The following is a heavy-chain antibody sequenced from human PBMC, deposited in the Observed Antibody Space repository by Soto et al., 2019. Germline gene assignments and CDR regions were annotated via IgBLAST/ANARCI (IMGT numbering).Heavy chain of an antibody. Sequence: PGGSLRLSCGASGFIFSNYWMRWIRQAPGKGLEWVANINEDGSEKYYVASVRGRFTISRDNAKNSVYLQMNSLRAEDTAVYYCAKDGWFGEFFDYYYGMDVWGQGTTVTVSS. CDR1: GFIFSNYW. CDR2: INEDGSEK. CDR3: AKDGWFGEFFDYYYGMDV. D-gene: IGHD3-10*01. J-gene: IGHJ6*02. V-gene: IGHV3-7*01.